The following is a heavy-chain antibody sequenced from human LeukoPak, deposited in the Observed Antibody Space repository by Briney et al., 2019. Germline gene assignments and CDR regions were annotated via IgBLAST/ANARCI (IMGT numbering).Heavy chain of an antibody. V-gene: IGHV3-21*01. J-gene: IGHJ1*01. CDR1: GFTFSSYS. CDR3: AIQKADLITMVRGIIAF. CDR2: ISSSSSYI. D-gene: IGHD3-10*01. Sequence: PGGSLRLSCAASGFTFSSYSMNWVRQAPGKGLEWVSSISSSSSYIYYADSVKGRFTISRDNAKNSLYLQMNGLRAEDTAVCYCAIQKADLITMVRGIIAFWGQGTLVTVSS.